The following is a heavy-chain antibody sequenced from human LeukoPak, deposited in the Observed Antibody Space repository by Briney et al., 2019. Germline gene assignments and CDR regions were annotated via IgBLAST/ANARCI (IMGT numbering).Heavy chain of an antibody. V-gene: IGHV3-21*06. CDR2: ISTSSSYI. CDR3: ARDHRWGFDY. D-gene: IGHD7-27*01. J-gene: IGHJ4*02. CDR1: GFTFSRNS. Sequence: GGSLRLSCAASGFTFSRNSMNWVRQAPGKGLEWVSSISTSSSYIYYADSVKGRFTISRDNAKNSLYLQMKSLRVEDTAVYYCARDHRWGFDYWGRGTLVTVSS.